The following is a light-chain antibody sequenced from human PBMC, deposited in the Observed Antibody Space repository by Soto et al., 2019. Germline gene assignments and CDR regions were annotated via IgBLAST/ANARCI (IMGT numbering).Light chain of an antibody. CDR1: QGIRTE. J-gene: IGKJ1*01. V-gene: IGKV1-6*01. CDR3: PRDYDYPRT. CDR2: AAS. Sequence: ATQMTQSPSSLSASVGDRVTIACRASQGIRTELGWYQQKPGEAPKLLIYAASTLQSGVPSRFSGSGSGTDFTLTISSLQPEDFATYYRPRDYDYPRTFVQGTRVDIK.